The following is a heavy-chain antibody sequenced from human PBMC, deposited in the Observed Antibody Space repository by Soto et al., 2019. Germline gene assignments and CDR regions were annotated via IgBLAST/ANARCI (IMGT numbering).Heavy chain of an antibody. CDR1: GFTFSSND. V-gene: IGHV3-53*01. CDR3: ATRPLLRGAP. J-gene: IGHJ3*01. D-gene: IGHD3-16*01. CDR2: IWTSGST. Sequence: EVQLVESGGGLIQPGGSLRLSCEASGFTFSSNDMNWVRQAPGKGLEWVSLIWTSGSTAYADSVKGRFTISRDNSKSAFYLHMPSLSADDTAVYYCATRPLLRGAPWGQGTMVTVSS.